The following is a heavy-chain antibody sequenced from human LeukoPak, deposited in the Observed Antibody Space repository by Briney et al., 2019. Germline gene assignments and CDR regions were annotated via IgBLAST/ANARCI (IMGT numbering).Heavy chain of an antibody. V-gene: IGHV4-4*02. Sequence: SETLSLTCVVSGTSVSSSNWWSWVRQPPGKGLEWIGEIYHSGSTNYNPSLKSRVTISVDNFKNQFSLKLNSVTVTDTAVYYCARGYGDYDNWFAPWGQGTLVTVSS. CDR3: ARGYGDYDNWFAP. CDR2: IYHSGST. J-gene: IGHJ5*02. D-gene: IGHD4-17*01. CDR1: GTSVSSSNW.